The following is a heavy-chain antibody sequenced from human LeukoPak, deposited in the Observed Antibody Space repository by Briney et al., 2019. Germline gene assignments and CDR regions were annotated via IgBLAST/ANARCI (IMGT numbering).Heavy chain of an antibody. CDR1: GGTFSSYA. D-gene: IGHD3-10*01. V-gene: IGHV1-69*04. J-gene: IGHJ4*02. CDR2: IIPILGIA. Sequence: SVKVSCKASGGTFSSYAISWVRQAPGQGLEWMGRIIPILGIANYAQKFQGRVTITTDESTSTAYMELSSLRSEDTAVYYCARGLLWFGIPYYFDYWGQGTLVTVSS. CDR3: ARGLLWFGIPYYFDY.